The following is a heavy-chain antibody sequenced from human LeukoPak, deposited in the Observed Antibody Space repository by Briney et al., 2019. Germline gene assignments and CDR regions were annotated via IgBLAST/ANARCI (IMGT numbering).Heavy chain of an antibody. CDR3: TRDTDGSLDY. Sequence: GGSLRLSCAASGFTFTNSWMAWVRQAPGKGLEWVANIKQDGSTKHYADSLKGRFTISRDNPKNSLYLQMNTLRADDTAVYYCTRDTDGSLDYWGQGILVTVAS. J-gene: IGHJ4*02. V-gene: IGHV3-7*01. CDR1: GFTFTNSW. CDR2: IKQDGSTK. D-gene: IGHD1-26*01.